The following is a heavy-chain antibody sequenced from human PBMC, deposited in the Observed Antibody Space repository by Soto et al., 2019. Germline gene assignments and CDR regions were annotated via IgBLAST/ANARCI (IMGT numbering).Heavy chain of an antibody. V-gene: IGHV4-31*03. Sequence: SSETLSLTCTVSGGSISSGGYYWSWIRQHPGKGLEWIGYIYYSGSTYYNPSLKSRVTISVDTSKNQFSLKLSSVTAADTAVYYCARVTNDILTGYYIYYYHYFMDFWGKGSTVIVSS. CDR2: IYYSGST. D-gene: IGHD3-9*01. J-gene: IGHJ6*03. CDR1: GGSISSGGYY. CDR3: ARVTNDILTGYYIYYYHYFMDF.